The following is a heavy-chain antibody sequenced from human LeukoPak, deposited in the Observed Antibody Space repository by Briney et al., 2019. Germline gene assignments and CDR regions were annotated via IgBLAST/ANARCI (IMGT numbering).Heavy chain of an antibody. CDR1: GGSISSNAYY. Sequence: SETLTLTCTVSGGSISSNAYYWAWIRQPPGKGLEWIGSIYSSVSTYYNPSLKSRLTISVDTSKNQFSLRLSSVTAADTALYYCAYSGSYGHLGYWGQGIPVTVSS. J-gene: IGHJ4*02. CDR3: AYSGSYGHLGY. D-gene: IGHD1-26*01. CDR2: IYSSVST. V-gene: IGHV4-39*01.